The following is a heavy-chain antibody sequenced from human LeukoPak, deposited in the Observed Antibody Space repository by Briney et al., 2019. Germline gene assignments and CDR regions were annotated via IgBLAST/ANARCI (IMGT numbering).Heavy chain of an antibody. CDR3: AKCPLSGSNFYFDY. V-gene: IGHV3-23*01. CDR2: VSGSGDST. Sequence: SGGSLRLSCAPSGFTFSSYAINWVRQAPGRGLEWVSTVSGSGDSTYYADSVKGRFTLSRDNSKNTLYLQMNSLRTEDTAVYYCAKCPLSGSNFYFDYWGQGALVTVSS. D-gene: IGHD1-26*01. CDR1: GFTFSSYA. J-gene: IGHJ4*02.